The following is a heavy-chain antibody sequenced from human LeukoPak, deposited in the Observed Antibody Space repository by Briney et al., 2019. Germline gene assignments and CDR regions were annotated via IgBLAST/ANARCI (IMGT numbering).Heavy chain of an antibody. V-gene: IGHV3-33*08. Sequence: PGRSLRLSCAASGFTFSSNGMHWVRQAPGKGLEWVAVIWYDGSNKYYADSVKGRFTISRDNSKNTLYLQMNSLRAEDTAVYYCARAEKIAVAGMGYYFDYWDQGTLVTVSS. D-gene: IGHD6-19*01. CDR3: ARAEKIAVAGMGYYFDY. J-gene: IGHJ4*02. CDR2: IWYDGSNK. CDR1: GFTFSSNG.